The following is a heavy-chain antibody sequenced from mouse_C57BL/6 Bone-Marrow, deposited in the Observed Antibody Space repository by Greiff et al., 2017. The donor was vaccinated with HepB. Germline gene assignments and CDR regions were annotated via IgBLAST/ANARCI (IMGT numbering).Heavy chain of an antibody. V-gene: IGHV1-69*01. D-gene: IGHD1-1*01. J-gene: IGHJ4*01. CDR2: IDPSDSYT. CDR3: VYGSSYAMDY. CDR1: GYTFTSYW. Sequence: VQRVESGAELVMPGASVKLSCKASGYTFTSYWMHWVKQRPGQGLEWIGEIDPSDSYTNYNQKFKGKSTLTVDKSSSTAYMQLSSLTSEDSAVYYCVYGSSYAMDYWGQGTSVTVSS.